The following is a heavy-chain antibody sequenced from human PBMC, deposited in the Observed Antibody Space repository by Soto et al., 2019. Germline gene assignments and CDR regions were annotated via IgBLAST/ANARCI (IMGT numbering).Heavy chain of an antibody. Sequence: QVQLQQWGAGLLKPSETLSLTCAVYGGSFSGYYWSWIRPPPVKGLEWIGEINHSGSTNYNPSIKSRVNILVDYSKNHFSQKLSSVTAADTAVYYCARGGPKYFHLDYWGQGTLVTVSS. V-gene: IGHV4-34*01. J-gene: IGHJ4*02. CDR1: GGSFSGYY. CDR3: ARGGPKYFHLDY. CDR2: INHSGST.